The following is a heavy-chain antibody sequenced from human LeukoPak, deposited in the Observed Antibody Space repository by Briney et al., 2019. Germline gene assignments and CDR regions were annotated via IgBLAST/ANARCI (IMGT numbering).Heavy chain of an antibody. J-gene: IGHJ4*02. CDR3: ARRYCSGGSCSLDY. Sequence: GGSLRLSCAASGFTVSSNYMSWVRQAPVKGLEWVSVIYSGGSTYYADSVKGRFTISRDNSKNTLYLQMNSLRAEDTAVYYCARRYCSGGSCSLDYWGQGTLVTVSS. CDR2: IYSGGST. D-gene: IGHD2-15*01. V-gene: IGHV3-66*04. CDR1: GFTVSSNY.